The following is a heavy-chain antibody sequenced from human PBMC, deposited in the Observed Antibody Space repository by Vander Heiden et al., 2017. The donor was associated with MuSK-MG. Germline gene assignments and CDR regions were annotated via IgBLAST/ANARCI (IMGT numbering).Heavy chain of an antibody. Sequence: QLQLQESGPGLVTPSAPLSLTCTVSGGSISSSRYYWGWIRQPPGKGLEWLGSIHYSGGTDDNPPRKSRVTISVEKSKNQGSRKLSFVTAADKDGYYCARQTTKGGGGIISFWDNWVDHWGQGTRGNV. CDR3: ARQTTKGGGGIISFWDNWVDH. CDR1: GGSISSSRYY. CDR2: IHYSGGT. J-gene: IGHJ5*02. V-gene: IGHV4-39*01. D-gene: IGHD3-3*01.